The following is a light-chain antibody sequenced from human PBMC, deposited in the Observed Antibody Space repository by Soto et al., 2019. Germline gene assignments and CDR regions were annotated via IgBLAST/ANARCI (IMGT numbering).Light chain of an antibody. Sequence: IVLTQSPATLTLSPGERPTLSCRASQSVSSYLAWYQQKPGQAPRLLIYDASNRATGIPARFSGSGSGTDFTLTISSLEPEDFAVYYCQQRSNWPITFGPGTKVDIK. J-gene: IGKJ3*01. CDR1: QSVSSY. CDR2: DAS. CDR3: QQRSNWPIT. V-gene: IGKV3-11*01.